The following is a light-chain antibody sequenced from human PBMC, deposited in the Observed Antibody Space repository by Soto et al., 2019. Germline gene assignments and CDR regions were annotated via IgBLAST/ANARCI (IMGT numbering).Light chain of an antibody. Sequence: QSVLTQPASVSGSPGQSITISCTGTSSDVGGYNYVSWYQQHPGKAPKVMIYGVSHRPSGVSSRFSGSKSGSTASLTISGLQAEDEADYYCCSYSSSSSTPDVFGTGTKVTVL. CDR1: SSDVGGYNY. CDR2: GVS. J-gene: IGLJ1*01. CDR3: CSYSSSSSTPDV. V-gene: IGLV2-14*01.